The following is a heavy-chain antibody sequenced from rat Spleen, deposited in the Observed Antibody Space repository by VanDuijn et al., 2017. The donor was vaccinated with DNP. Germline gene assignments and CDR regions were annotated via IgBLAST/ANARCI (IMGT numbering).Heavy chain of an antibody. J-gene: IGHJ3*01. CDR3: ATASNSGFTY. Sequence: EVQLVESDGGLVQPGRSLKLSCAASGFTFSNYYMAWVRQAPTRGLEWVASISGGGGNTYYQDSVKGRFTISRDNAKSTLYLQMDSLRSEDTATYYCATASNSGFTYWGQGTLVTVSS. V-gene: IGHV5-25*01. CDR2: ISGGGGNT. CDR1: GFTFSNYY. D-gene: IGHD3-6*01.